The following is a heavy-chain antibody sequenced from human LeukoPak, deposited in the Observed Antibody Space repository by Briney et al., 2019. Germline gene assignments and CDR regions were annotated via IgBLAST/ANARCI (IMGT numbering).Heavy chain of an antibody. Sequence: PGGSLRLSCAASGFTFSTFAMSWVRQAPGTGLEWVSCFSGSGASTYYADSVKGRFTISRDNSKNTLSLQMNSLRAEDTAVYYCAKFSPTPLLNYYYYGMDVWGQGTTVTVSS. CDR3: AKFSPTPLLNYYYYGMDV. CDR2: FSGSGAST. CDR1: GFTFSTFA. V-gene: IGHV3-23*01. J-gene: IGHJ6*02.